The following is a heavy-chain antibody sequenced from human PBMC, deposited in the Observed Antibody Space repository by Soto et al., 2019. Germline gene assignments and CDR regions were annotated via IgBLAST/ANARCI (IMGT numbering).Heavy chain of an antibody. CDR1: GYTFTSYG. Sequence: QVQLVQSGAEVKKPGASVKVSCKASGYTFTSYGFSWVRQAPGQGLEWRGWISGYTGNTNYAQKIQGRVTMTTDTSTRTAHMELRSPISEGTAVYYCARSWVTGKGGLDVWGQGTTVTVSS. J-gene: IGHJ6*02. CDR3: ARSWVTGKGGLDV. V-gene: IGHV1-18*01. CDR2: ISGYTGNT. D-gene: IGHD2-21*02.